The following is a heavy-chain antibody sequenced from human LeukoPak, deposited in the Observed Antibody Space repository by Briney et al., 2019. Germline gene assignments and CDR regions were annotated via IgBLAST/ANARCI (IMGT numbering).Heavy chain of an antibody. Sequence: PGGSLRLSCAASGFTFSAYNMNWVRRTPGKGLEWVSSITTSSTYMFYADSVRGRFTISRDNAKNSLYLQMNSLRAEDTAVYYCASLAMVRGVIGRSYYMDVRGKGTTVTISS. CDR3: ASLAMVRGVIGRSYYMDV. D-gene: IGHD3-10*01. CDR1: GFTFSAYN. J-gene: IGHJ6*03. CDR2: ITTSSTYM. V-gene: IGHV3-21*01.